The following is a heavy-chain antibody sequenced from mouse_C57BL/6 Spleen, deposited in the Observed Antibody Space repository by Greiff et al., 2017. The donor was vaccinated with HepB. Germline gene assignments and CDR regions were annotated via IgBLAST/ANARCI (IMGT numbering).Heavy chain of an antibody. V-gene: IGHV1-18*01. CDR2: INPNNGGT. J-gene: IGHJ1*03. CDR3: ARRTGTGYYFDV. Sequence: EVQLQEPGPELVKPGASVKIPCKASGYTFTDYNMDWVKQSHGTSLEWIGDINPNNGGTIYNQKFKGKATLTVDKSSSTAYMELRSLTSDDTAVYYYARRTGTGYYFDVWGTGTTVTVSS. CDR1: GYTFTDYN. D-gene: IGHD4-1*01.